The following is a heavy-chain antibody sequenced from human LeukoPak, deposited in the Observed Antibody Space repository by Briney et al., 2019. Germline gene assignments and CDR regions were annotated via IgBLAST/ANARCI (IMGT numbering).Heavy chain of an antibody. Sequence: SETLSLTCSVSGASLTRPTYYQWSWIRQPPGKGLELIGSLFSTGSATLNPSLKSRVTMSLDTSKSQFSLKLSSVTAEDSAVYYCARFKSGGFSYFDSWGQGTLVAVFS. V-gene: IGHV4-61*01. CDR1: GASLTRPTYY. CDR3: ARFKSGGFSYFDS. J-gene: IGHJ4*02. D-gene: IGHD3-3*01. CDR2: LFSTGSA.